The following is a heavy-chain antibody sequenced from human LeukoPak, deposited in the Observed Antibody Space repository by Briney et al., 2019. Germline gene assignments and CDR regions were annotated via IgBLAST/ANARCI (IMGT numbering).Heavy chain of an antibody. V-gene: IGHV3-33*03. CDR2: IWYDGGNK. J-gene: IGHJ4*02. Sequence: GGSLRLSCAASGFTFSSYGMHWVRQAPGKGLEWVAVIWYDGGNKYYADSVKGRFTISRDNVQSSLYLQMNDLRAEDTAVYYCAIWFGELNYWGQGTLVTVSS. D-gene: IGHD3-10*01. CDR3: AIWFGELNY. CDR1: GFTFSSYG.